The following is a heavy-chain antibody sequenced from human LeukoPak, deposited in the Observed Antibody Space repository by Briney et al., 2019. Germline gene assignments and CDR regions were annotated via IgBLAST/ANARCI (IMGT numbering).Heavy chain of an antibody. D-gene: IGHD4-11*01. CDR1: SGSITSGGYY. Sequence: SQTLSLTCTVSSGSITSGGYYWNWIRQHPGKGLEWIGYIYYSGSTFYNPSLKSRVTMSVDTTKNQFSLKLSSVTAADTAVYYCARAPKGMTPVRYYYYYYVDVWGKGNTVTVSS. V-gene: IGHV4-31*03. CDR2: IYYSGST. CDR3: ARAPKGMTPVRYYYYYYVDV. J-gene: IGHJ6*03.